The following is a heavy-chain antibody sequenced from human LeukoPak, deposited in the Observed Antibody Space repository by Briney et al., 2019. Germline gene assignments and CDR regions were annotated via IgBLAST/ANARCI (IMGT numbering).Heavy chain of an antibody. Sequence: PSETLSLTCTVSGGSISSYYWSWIRQPPGKGLEWIGYIYYSGSTNYNPSLKSRVTISVDTSQNQFSLKLSSVTAADTAVYYCARCGTLEYYDFWSGYYPNWFDPWGQGTLVTVSS. CDR3: ARCGTLEYYDFWSGYYPNWFDP. CDR2: IYYSGST. D-gene: IGHD3-3*01. CDR1: GGSISSYY. J-gene: IGHJ5*02. V-gene: IGHV4-59*01.